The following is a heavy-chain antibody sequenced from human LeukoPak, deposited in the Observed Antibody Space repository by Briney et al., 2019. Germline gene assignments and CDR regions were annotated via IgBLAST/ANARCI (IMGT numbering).Heavy chain of an antibody. CDR3: ARGYCSATSCYWAQGALLAFDY. CDR1: GFTFSSYW. J-gene: IGHJ4*02. Sequence: PGGSLRLSCAASGFTFSSYWMSWVRQAPGKGLEWVANIKQDGSEKYYVDSVKGRFSISRDNSKNTLYLQMGSLRAEDMAVYYCARGYCSATSCYWAQGALLAFDYWGQGTLVTVSS. CDR2: IKQDGSEK. V-gene: IGHV3-7*01. D-gene: IGHD2-2*01.